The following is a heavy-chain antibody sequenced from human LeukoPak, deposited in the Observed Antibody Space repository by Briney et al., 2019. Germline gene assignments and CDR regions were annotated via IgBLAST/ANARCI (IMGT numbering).Heavy chain of an antibody. CDR1: GGSISTYY. CDR2: IYHSGST. Sequence: PSETLSLTCTLSGGSISTYYWSWIRQPPGKGLEWIGYIYHSGSTNYNPSLKSRVTISVDASKNQFSLKLSSVTAADTAVYYCARGPPDYDILTGFYYYGMDVWGQGTTVTVSS. CDR3: ARGPPDYDILTGFYYYGMDV. D-gene: IGHD3-9*01. J-gene: IGHJ6*02. V-gene: IGHV4-59*01.